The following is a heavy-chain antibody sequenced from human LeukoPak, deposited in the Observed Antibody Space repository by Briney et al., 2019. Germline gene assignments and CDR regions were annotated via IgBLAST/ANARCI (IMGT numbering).Heavy chain of an antibody. CDR3: ARGRPHGNDY. CDR2: IASDGSST. J-gene: IGHJ4*02. D-gene: IGHD4-23*01. CDR1: GFTFSRHW. V-gene: IGHV3-74*01. Sequence: GGSLRLSCAASGFTFSRHWMYWVRQAPGKGLVWVSRIASDGSSTTYADSVKGRFSISRDNAKNTLYLQMNSLRVEDTAVYYCARGRPHGNDYWGQGTLVTVSS.